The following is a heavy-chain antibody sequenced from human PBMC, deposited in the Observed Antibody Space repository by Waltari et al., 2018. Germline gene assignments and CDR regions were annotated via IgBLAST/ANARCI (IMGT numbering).Heavy chain of an antibody. D-gene: IGHD3-3*01. J-gene: IGHJ3*02. CDR1: GFTFSSYA. CDR3: AKSAEDDFWSGYYIENAFDI. CDR2: ISGSGGIT. Sequence: EVQLLESGGGLVQPGGSLRLSCAASGFTFSSYAMSWVRQAPGKGLEWVSAISGSGGITYYAESVKGRFTISRDNSKNTLYLQMNSLRAEDTAVYYCAKSAEDDFWSGYYIENAFDIWGQGTMVTVSS. V-gene: IGHV3-23*01.